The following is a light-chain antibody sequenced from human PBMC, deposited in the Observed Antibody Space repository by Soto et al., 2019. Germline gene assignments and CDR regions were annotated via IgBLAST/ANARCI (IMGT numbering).Light chain of an antibody. CDR3: AAWDDSLSVLYV. V-gene: IGLV1-47*01. CDR2: RNN. Sequence: QSVLTQPPSASGTPGQRVTISCSGSSSNIGSNYVYWYQQLPGTAPKLLIYRNNQRPSGVPDLFSGSKSGTSASLAISGRRSEDEADYYCAAWDDSLSVLYVFGTGTKLTVL. J-gene: IGLJ1*01. CDR1: SSNIGSNY.